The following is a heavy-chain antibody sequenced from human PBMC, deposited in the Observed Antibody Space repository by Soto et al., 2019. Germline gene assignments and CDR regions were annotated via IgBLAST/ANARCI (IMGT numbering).Heavy chain of an antibody. CDR3: ARGEGSGSNALGY. Sequence: EVLLEESGGGLVQPGGSLRLSCAASGFTVSNNYMAWVRQAPGKGLEWVSVIQGGGSISYADSVRDRFTISRDSSKITVLLQMNSLRPEDTAVFFCARGEGSGSNALGYWGQGTLVTVSS. J-gene: IGHJ4*02. CDR2: IQGGGSI. V-gene: IGHV3-66*01. D-gene: IGHD3-10*01. CDR1: GFTVSNNY.